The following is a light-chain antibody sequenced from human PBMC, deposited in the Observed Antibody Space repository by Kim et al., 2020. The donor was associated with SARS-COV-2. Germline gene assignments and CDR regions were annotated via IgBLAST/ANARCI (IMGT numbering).Light chain of an antibody. CDR1: NLGSKS. CDR2: YDS. J-gene: IGLJ3*02. Sequence: GRGKTAQIACGGNNLGSKSVDRNQQRPGQAPVLVIYYDSDRPSGIPERFSGSNSGNTATLTISRVEAGDEGDYYCQVWDSSSDHRVFGGGTKLTVL. V-gene: IGLV3-21*04. CDR3: QVWDSSSDHRV.